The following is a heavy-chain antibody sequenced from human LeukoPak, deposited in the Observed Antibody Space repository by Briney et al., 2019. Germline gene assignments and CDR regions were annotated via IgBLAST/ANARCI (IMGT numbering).Heavy chain of an antibody. D-gene: IGHD2-8*01. CDR2: INSDGSST. J-gene: IGHJ6*02. Sequence: GGSLRLSCAASGFTFSSYWMTWVRQAPGKGLVWVSRINSDGSSTSYADSVKGRLTISRDNAKNTVYLQMNSLRTEDTAVYYCARGLPNYYGMDVWGQGTTVTVSS. V-gene: IGHV3-74*01. CDR3: ARGLPNYYGMDV. CDR1: GFTFSSYW.